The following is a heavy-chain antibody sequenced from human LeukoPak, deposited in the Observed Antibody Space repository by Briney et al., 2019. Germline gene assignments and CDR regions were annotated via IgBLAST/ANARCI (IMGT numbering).Heavy chain of an antibody. Sequence: SSETLSLTCTVSGVSISSYYWSWLRQPAGKGLEWIGRIYTSGSTNHNPSLKSRVTMSVDKSKNQLSLKLSSVTAADTAMYYCARGAYHYGSGSYYFGYWGQGTLVTVPS. CDR2: IYTSGST. CDR1: GVSISSYY. J-gene: IGHJ4*02. D-gene: IGHD3-10*01. CDR3: ARGAYHYGSGSYYFGY. V-gene: IGHV4-4*07.